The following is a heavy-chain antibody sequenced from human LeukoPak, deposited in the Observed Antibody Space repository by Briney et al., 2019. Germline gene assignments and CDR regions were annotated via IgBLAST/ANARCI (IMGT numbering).Heavy chain of an antibody. D-gene: IGHD3-22*01. CDR3: ARQAYGSHFDAFDI. V-gene: IGHV5-51*01. CDR2: IYPDDSET. CDR1: GYRFTTDY. Sequence: GESLKISRKASGYRFTTDYIGWVRQMPGKGLEWMGIIYPDDSETNYSPSFQGQVSMSVDKSITTAYLQWSSLKASDTAIYYCARQAYGSHFDAFDIWGQGTMVTVSS. J-gene: IGHJ3*02.